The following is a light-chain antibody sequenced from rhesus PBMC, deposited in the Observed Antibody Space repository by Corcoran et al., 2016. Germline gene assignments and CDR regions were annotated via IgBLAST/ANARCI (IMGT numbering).Light chain of an antibody. J-gene: IGKJ4*01. Sequence: DIQMTQSPSSLSASVGDRVTITCRASQGISSYLAWYQQKPGKAPKLLIYAASPLQSGVPSRFSGSGSGTEFTLTISSLQPEDFATYYCQQHNTYPLTFGEGTKVELK. CDR3: QQHNTYPLT. V-gene: IGKV1-25*01. CDR1: QGISSY. CDR2: AAS.